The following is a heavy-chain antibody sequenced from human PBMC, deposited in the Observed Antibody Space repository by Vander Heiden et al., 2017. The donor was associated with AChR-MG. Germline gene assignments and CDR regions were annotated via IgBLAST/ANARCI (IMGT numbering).Heavy chain of an antibody. CDR1: GFTLRSHA. V-gene: IGHV3-30-3*01. J-gene: IGHJ6*02. CDR2: ISYDGSNK. CDR3: ARPPIAARPSYYYYYGMDV. Sequence: QVQLVESGGGVVQPGRSLRLSCAASGFTLRSHAMHWGRQAPGKGLEWVAVISYDGSNKYYADSVKGRFTISRDNSKNTLYLQMNSLRAEDTAVYYCARPPIAARPSYYYYYGMDVWGQGTTVTVSS. D-gene: IGHD6-6*01.